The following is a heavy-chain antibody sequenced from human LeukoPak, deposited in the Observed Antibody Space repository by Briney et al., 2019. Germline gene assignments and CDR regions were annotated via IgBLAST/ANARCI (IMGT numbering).Heavy chain of an antibody. V-gene: IGHV4-31*03. Sequence: SETLSLTCTVSGGSFSSGSYYWSWIRQHPGKGLEWIGYIYYSGSTYYNPSLKSRVTISVDTSKNQFSLKLSSVTAADTAVYYCARFGSWFAFDIWGQGTMVTVSS. D-gene: IGHD3-10*01. CDR1: GGSFSSGSYY. CDR3: ARFGSWFAFDI. CDR2: IYYSGST. J-gene: IGHJ3*02.